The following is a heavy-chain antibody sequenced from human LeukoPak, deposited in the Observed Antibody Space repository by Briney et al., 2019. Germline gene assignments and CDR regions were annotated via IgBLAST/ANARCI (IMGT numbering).Heavy chain of an antibody. CDR3: ARQDF. V-gene: IGHV5-10-1*01. Sequence: GESLKISWKGSGYSFTTYWISWVRQMPGKGLEWMGRIDPSDSYTDYAPSFQGHVTISADRSLSTAYLQWYSLKASDTAMYYCARQDFWGQGTLVTVSS. CDR2: IDPSDSYT. CDR1: GYSFTTYW. J-gene: IGHJ4*02.